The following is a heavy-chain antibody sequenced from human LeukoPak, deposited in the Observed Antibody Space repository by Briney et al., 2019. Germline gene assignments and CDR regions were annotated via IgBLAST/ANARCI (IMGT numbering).Heavy chain of an antibody. CDR3: AKVFVLMRGTPENWFDP. Sequence: GGSLRLSCAASGFTFSHHGMNWVRQAPGKGLEWVSGVGPSVARTYYADSVRGRCTISRDNTKNTLYLQMESLRVEDTALYFCAKVFVLMRGTPENWFDPWGQGTLVTVSS. D-gene: IGHD1-14*01. CDR2: VGPSVART. V-gene: IGHV3-23*01. J-gene: IGHJ5*02. CDR1: GFTFSHHG.